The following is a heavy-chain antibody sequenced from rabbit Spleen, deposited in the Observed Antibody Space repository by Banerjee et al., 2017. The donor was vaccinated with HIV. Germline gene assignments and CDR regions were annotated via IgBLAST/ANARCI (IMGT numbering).Heavy chain of an antibody. J-gene: IGHJ3*01. D-gene: IGHD3-1*01. CDR1: GFSFSSRYY. CDR3: AREKSGNHGHDL. Sequence: QSLEESGGDLVKPGASLTLTCTASGFSFSSRYYMCWVRQAPGKGLEWIACIYSGSSGDTYYASWAKGRITISKTSSTTVTLQMTSLTAADTATYFCAREKSGNHGHDLWGQGTLVTVS. V-gene: IGHV1S40*01. CDR2: IYSGSSGDT.